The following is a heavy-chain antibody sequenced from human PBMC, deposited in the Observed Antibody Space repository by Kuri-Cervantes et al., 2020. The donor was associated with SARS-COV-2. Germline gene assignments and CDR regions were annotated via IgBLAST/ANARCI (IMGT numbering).Heavy chain of an antibody. Sequence: GGSLRLSCAVPGFTFSSYAMHWCRQAPGKGLEYVSAISSNGGSTYYENSFKGRITISRDNSKNTLYLQMGSMRAEDTAVYYCARVGCSSTSCYTGEYYYGMDVWGQGTTVTVSS. CDR1: GFTFSSYA. J-gene: IGHJ6*02. CDR2: ISSNGGST. V-gene: IGHV3-64*01. D-gene: IGHD2-2*02. CDR3: ARVGCSSTSCYTGEYYYGMDV.